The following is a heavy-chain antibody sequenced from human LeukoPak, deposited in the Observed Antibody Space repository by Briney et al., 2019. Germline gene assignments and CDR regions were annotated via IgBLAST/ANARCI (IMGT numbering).Heavy chain of an antibody. D-gene: IGHD5-24*01. V-gene: IGHV4-59*01. J-gene: IGHJ4*02. CDR2: IYYSGST. Sequence: SETLSLTCTVSGGSISSYYWSWIRQPPGKGLEWIGYIYYSGSTNYNPSLKSRVTISVDTSKNQFSLKLSSVTAADTAVYYCARGGMATFYWGQGTLVTVSS. CDR1: GGSISSYY. CDR3: ARGGMATFY.